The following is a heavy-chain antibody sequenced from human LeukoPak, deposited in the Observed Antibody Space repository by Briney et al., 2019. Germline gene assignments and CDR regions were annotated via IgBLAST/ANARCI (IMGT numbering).Heavy chain of an antibody. CDR2: IYTSGST. J-gene: IGHJ5*02. Sequence: SETLSLTCTVSGGSISSYYWSWIRQPPGKGPEWIGYIYTSGSTNYNPSLKSRVTISVDTSKNQYSLKLSSVTAADTAVYYCARHITSWFDPWGQGTLVTVSS. CDR3: ARHITSWFDP. D-gene: IGHD2-21*01. CDR1: GGSISSYY. V-gene: IGHV4-4*09.